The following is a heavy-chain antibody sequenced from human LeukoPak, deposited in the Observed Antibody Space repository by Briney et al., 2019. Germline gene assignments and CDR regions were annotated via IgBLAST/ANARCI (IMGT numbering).Heavy chain of an antibody. J-gene: IGHJ4*02. Sequence: PGGSLRLSCAASGFTFSNYGMHWVRQAPGKGLEWVAFIRYDGSNKYYADSVKGRFTISRDNSKNTLYLQMNSLRAEDTAVYYCAKDRGRGLGGFDYWGQGTLVTVSS. V-gene: IGHV3-30*02. CDR3: AKDRGRGLGGFDY. CDR1: GFTFSNYG. D-gene: IGHD3-10*01. CDR2: IRYDGSNK.